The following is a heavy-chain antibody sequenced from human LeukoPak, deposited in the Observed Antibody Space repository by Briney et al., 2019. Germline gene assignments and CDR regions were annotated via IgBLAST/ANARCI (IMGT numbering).Heavy chain of an antibody. V-gene: IGHV4-59*01. Sequence: SETLSLTCTVSGGSISSYYWSWIRQPPGKGLEWIGYIYHSGSTYYNPSLKSRVTISVDRSKNQFSLKLSSVTAADTAVYYCARTPLAAAGTASFDYWGQGTLVTVSS. CDR1: GGSISSYY. CDR2: IYHSGST. J-gene: IGHJ4*02. CDR3: ARTPLAAAGTASFDY. D-gene: IGHD6-13*01.